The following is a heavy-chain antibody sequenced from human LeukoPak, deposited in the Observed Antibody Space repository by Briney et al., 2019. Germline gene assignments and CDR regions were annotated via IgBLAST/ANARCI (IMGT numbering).Heavy chain of an antibody. Sequence: PSETLSHTCAVYGGSFSGYYWSWIRQPPGKGLEWIGEINHSGSTNYNPSLKRRLTISVDTSKNQFSLKLSSVTAADTAVYYCARVWYDFWSGDYYYYMDVWGKGTTVTVSS. J-gene: IGHJ6*03. CDR3: ARVWYDFWSGDYYYYMDV. CDR1: GGSFSGYY. V-gene: IGHV4-34*01. CDR2: INHSGST. D-gene: IGHD3-3*01.